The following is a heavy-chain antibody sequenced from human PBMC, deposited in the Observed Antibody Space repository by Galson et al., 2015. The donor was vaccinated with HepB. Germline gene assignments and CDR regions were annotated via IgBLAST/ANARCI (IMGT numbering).Heavy chain of an antibody. CDR1: GYTFTSYY. CDR2: INPNSGGT. Sequence: SVKVSCKASGYTFTSYYMHWVRQAPGQGLEWMGWINPNSGGTNYAQKFQGWVTMTRDTSISTAYMELSRLRSDDTAVYYCARRSSSSSGYFDLWGRGTLVTVSS. J-gene: IGHJ2*01. D-gene: IGHD6-6*01. CDR3: ARRSSSSSGYFDL. V-gene: IGHV1-2*04.